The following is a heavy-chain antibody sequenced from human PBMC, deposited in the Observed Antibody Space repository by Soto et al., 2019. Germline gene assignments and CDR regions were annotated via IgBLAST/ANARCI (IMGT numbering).Heavy chain of an antibody. CDR3: ARHPRLELYGSGSSHYYSYNYMDV. CDR2: IYPGDSDT. CDR1: GYSFTSYW. V-gene: IGHV5-51*01. D-gene: IGHD3-10*01. Sequence: PGESLKISCKGSGYSFTSYWIGWVRQMPGKGLEWMGIIYPGDSDTRYSPSFQGQVTISADKSISTAYLQWSSLKASDTAMYYCARHPRLELYGSGSSHYYSYNYMDVWGKETTVPVSS. J-gene: IGHJ6*03.